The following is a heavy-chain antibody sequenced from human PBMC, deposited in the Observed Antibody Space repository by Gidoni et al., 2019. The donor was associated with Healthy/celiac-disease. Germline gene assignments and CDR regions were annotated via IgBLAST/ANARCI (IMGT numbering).Heavy chain of an antibody. CDR3: ASSGIYYYDSSGYYFDY. D-gene: IGHD3-22*01. CDR2: ISSSSSYI. CDR1: GFTFSSYS. Sequence: EVQLVESGGGLVKPGGSLRLSCAASGFTFSSYSMNWVRQAPGKGLEWVSSISSSSSYIYYADSVKGRFTISRDNAKNSLYLQMNSLRAEDTAVYYCASSGIYYYDSSGYYFDYWGQGTLVTVSS. J-gene: IGHJ4*02. V-gene: IGHV3-21*01.